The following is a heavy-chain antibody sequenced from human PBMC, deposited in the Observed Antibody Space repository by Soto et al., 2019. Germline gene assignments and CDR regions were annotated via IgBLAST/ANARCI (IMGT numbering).Heavy chain of an antibody. Sequence: ASVKVSCKASGYVFTSFAIHWMRQAPGQGPEWMGWINTGNGDSKYSQKFQDRVTITRDTSATTAHMERSSLRSKDTAVFYCARSKTIVMPGFAYWGQGTLVTVS. CDR3: ARSKTIVMPGFAY. V-gene: IGHV1-3*04. J-gene: IGHJ4*02. CDR1: GYVFTSFA. D-gene: IGHD3-16*01. CDR2: INTGNGDS.